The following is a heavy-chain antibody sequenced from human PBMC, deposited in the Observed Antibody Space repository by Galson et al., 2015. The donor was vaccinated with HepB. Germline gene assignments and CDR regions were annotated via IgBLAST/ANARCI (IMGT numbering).Heavy chain of an antibody. CDR2: IYSGGST. J-gene: IGHJ4*02. CDR3: MRDVGGNPVGIDY. CDR1: GFTVSNEY. D-gene: IGHD4-23*01. V-gene: IGHV3-53*01. Sequence: SLRLSCAASGFTVSNEYMSWVRQAPGKGLEWVSVIYSGGSTYYGDSVKGRFTISRDKSKNTLYLHMNSLKAEDTAVYYCMRDVGGNPVGIDYWGQGTLVTVSS.